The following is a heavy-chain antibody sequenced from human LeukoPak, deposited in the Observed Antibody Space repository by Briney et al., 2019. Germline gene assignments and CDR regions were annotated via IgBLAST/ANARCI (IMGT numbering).Heavy chain of an antibody. J-gene: IGHJ4*02. CDR3: VKEDLRDGGSYYSPYFDY. Sequence: GGSLRLSCSASGFTFSTYAIHWVRQAPGKGLEHVSAISSNGGSTYYADSVKGRFTISRDNSKNTLHLQMSSLRAEDTAVYYCVKEDLRDGGSYYSPYFDYWGQGTLITVSS. CDR2: ISSNGGST. V-gene: IGHV3-64D*06. CDR1: GFTFSTYA. D-gene: IGHD1-26*01.